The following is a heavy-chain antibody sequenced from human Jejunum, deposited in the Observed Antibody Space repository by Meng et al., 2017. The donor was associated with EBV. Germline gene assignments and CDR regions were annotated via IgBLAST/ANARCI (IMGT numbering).Heavy chain of an antibody. D-gene: IGHD3-10*01. V-gene: IGHV7-4-1*02. J-gene: IGHJ4*02. Sequence: QGQLVQCGSELKKPGASVNVSGKASGYTFSSYAMNWVRRAPGQGLKWMGWINTKTGNPTYAQGFTGRFVFSLDTSVGTAYLQISSLKAEDTAVYYCARDWGGDYLDYWGQGTLVTVSS. CDR2: INTKTGNP. CDR3: ARDWGGDYLDY. CDR1: GYTFSSYA.